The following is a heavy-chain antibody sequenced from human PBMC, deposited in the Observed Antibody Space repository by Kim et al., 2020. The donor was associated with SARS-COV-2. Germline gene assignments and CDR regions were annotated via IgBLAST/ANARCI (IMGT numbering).Heavy chain of an antibody. CDR3: ARWTGPYFDY. CDR1: GGPIGSYY. CDR2: FYYSGST. D-gene: IGHD3-9*01. V-gene: IGHV4-59*01. J-gene: IGHJ4*02. Sequence: SETLSLTCTVSGGPIGSYYWNWIRQSPGKGLEWIGYFYYSGSTNYNPSLKSRVTISVDRSKNEISLNLRSVTAADTAVYYCARWTGPYFDYWGQGILVTV.